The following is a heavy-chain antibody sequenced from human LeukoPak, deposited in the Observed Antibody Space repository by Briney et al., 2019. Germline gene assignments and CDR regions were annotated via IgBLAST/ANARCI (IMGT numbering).Heavy chain of an antibody. Sequence: GASVKVSCKASGYTFTGYYMHWVRQAPGQGLEWMGWINPNSGGTNYAQKFQGRVTMTRDTSISTAYMELSRLRSDDTAVYYCARDLGFCGGDCYFAYWGQGTLVTVSS. CDR3: ARDLGFCGGDCYFAY. V-gene: IGHV1-2*02. J-gene: IGHJ4*02. CDR2: INPNSGGT. D-gene: IGHD2-21*02. CDR1: GYTFTGYY.